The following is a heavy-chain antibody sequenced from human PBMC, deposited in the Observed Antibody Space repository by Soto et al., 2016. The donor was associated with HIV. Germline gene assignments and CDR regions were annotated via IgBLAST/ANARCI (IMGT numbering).Heavy chain of an antibody. CDR3: ARVTMVRGVMISAFDI. CDR2: INNYNGDT. J-gene: IGHJ3*02. D-gene: IGHD3-10*01. Sequence: QVQLVQSGTEVTKPGASVKVSCKASGYTFTSYGLSWVRQAPGQGLDWMGYINNYNGDTYYSQNLQGRVTITADESTSTAYMELSSLRSEDTAVYYCARVTMVRGVMISAFDIWGQGTMVTVSS. CDR1: GYTFTSYG. V-gene: IGHV1-18*01.